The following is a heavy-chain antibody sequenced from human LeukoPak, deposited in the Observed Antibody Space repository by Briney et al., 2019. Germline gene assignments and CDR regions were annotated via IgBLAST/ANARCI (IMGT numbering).Heavy chain of an antibody. J-gene: IGHJ4*02. V-gene: IGHV3-53*04. D-gene: IGHD3-22*01. Sequence: GETLSLSCAASGLTVSSNYITWVRQPPSQGLERVSVLHVAVGTYYADSLKGRFPISIHISKNTVYLQMNSLTADDTDVYYCDREGYDSSGYPRLLDYWGQGSMVTVSS. CDR2: LHVAVGT. CDR3: DREGYDSSGYPRLLDY. CDR1: GLTVSSNY.